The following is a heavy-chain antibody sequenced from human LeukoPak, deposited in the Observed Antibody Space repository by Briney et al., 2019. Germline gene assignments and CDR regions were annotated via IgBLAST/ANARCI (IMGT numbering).Heavy chain of an antibody. CDR1: GYTFTSYY. D-gene: IGHD6-13*01. Sequence: ASVKVSCKASGYTFTSYYMHWVRQAPGQGLEWMGIINPSGGSTSYAQKFQGRVTMTRDTSTSTVYMELSSLRSDDTAVYYCARDIEELWAAAESFDYWGQGTLVTVSS. J-gene: IGHJ4*02. CDR3: ARDIEELWAAAESFDY. CDR2: INPSGGST. V-gene: IGHV1-46*01.